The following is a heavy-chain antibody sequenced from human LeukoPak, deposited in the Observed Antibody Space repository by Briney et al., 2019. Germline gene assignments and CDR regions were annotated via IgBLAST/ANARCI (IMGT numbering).Heavy chain of an antibody. CDR1: GGSISSGSYY. J-gene: IGHJ4*02. CDR3: AGNPRRGKGWTTSDY. V-gene: IGHV4-61*02. CDR2: IYTSGST. Sequence: SETLSLTCTVSGGSISSGSYYWSWIRQPAGKGLEWIGRIYTSGSTTYNSSLKSRVTISLDTSKNQFSLKLSSVTAADTAVYYCAGNPRRGKGWTTSDYWGQGTLVTVSS. D-gene: IGHD1-14*01.